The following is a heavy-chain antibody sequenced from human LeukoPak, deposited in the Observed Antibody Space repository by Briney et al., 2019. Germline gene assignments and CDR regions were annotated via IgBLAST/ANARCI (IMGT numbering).Heavy chain of an antibody. J-gene: IGHJ4*02. D-gene: IGHD3-10*01. Sequence: KPSETLSLTCTVSGGSISSSSYYWGWIRQPPGKGLEWIGSIYYSGSTYYNPSLKSRVTISVDTSKNQFSLKLSSVTAADTAVYYCARHKKWVGILWFGREYYLDYWGQGTLVTVSS. V-gene: IGHV4-39*01. CDR3: ARHKKWVGILWFGREYYLDY. CDR1: GGSISSSSYY. CDR2: IYYSGST.